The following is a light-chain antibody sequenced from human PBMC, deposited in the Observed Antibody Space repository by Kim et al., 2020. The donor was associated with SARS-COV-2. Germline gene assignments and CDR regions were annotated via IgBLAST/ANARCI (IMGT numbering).Light chain of an antibody. V-gene: IGKV3-20*01. CDR2: NTS. Sequence: SPGEGATLSCRASQNFRSNYLAWYQQRPGQAPRIIIYNTSTRATGIPDRFTGSRSGADFTLTISRLEPEDFAVYHCQQYGNAPPYSFGQGTKLEIK. J-gene: IGKJ2*03. CDR3: QQYGNAPPYS. CDR1: QNFRSNY.